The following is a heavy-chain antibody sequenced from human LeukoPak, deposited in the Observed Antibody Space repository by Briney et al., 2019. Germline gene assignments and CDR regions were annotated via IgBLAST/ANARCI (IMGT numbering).Heavy chain of an antibody. D-gene: IGHD3-16*01. CDR1: GFTFSSYG. J-gene: IGHJ3*02. Sequence: PGGSLRPSCAASGFTFSSYGMHWVRQAPGKGLEWVAVISYDGSNKYYADSVKGRFTISRDNSKNTLYLQMNSLRAEDTAVYYCAKDLSPPYDYVWGSLFDIWGQGTMVTVSS. CDR2: ISYDGSNK. CDR3: AKDLSPPYDYVWGSLFDI. V-gene: IGHV3-30*18.